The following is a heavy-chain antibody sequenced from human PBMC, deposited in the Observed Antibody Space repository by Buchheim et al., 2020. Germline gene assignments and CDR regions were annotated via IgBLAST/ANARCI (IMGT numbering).Heavy chain of an antibody. V-gene: IGHV3-23*01. CDR3: AKDLVGSTWFYGIEV. CDR2: ISGDARAT. CDR1: GFTFSDYA. D-gene: IGHD1-26*01. Sequence: EVQLLESGGHLVQPGGSLRLSCIASGFTFSDYAMNWVRQAPGKGPEWVSGISGDARATYYAASVRGRFTLSRDNSKKTLYLPMNSLRGDDTAVYYCAKDLVGSTWFYGIEVWGRGT. J-gene: IGHJ6*02.